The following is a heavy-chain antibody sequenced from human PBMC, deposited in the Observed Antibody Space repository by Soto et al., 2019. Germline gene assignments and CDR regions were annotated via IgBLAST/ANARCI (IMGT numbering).Heavy chain of an antibody. D-gene: IGHD3-16*01. CDR2: ISPYNDYT. V-gene: IGHV1-18*01. J-gene: IGHJ6*01. Sequence: QVQLAQSANEVKKPGASVRVSCKAAGYTFISYGIAWVRQAPGQGLEWMGWISPYNDYTVYAQKFQGRVSMTADTSTRTVYMNLRGLKSDDTAVYYCARGGYYDNSWGKLSHYGLDVW. CDR3: ARGGYYDNSWGKLSHYGLDV. CDR1: GYTFISYG.